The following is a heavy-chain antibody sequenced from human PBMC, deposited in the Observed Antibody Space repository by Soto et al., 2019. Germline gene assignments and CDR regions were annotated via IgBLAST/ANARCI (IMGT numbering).Heavy chain of an antibody. CDR1: GYTFTSYA. CDR2: INAGNGNT. V-gene: IGHV1-3*01. Sequence: ASVKVSCKASGYTFTSYAMHWVRQAPGQRLEWMGWINAGNGNTKYSQKFQGRVTITRDTSASTAYMELSSLRSEDTAVYYCARDSTVTIYYGMDVWGQGTTVTVSS. D-gene: IGHD4-17*01. CDR3: ARDSTVTIYYGMDV. J-gene: IGHJ6*02.